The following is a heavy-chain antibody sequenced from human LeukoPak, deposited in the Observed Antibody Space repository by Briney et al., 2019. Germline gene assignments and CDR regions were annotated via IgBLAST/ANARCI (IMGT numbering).Heavy chain of an antibody. D-gene: IGHD4-17*01. CDR1: GFTFSSYW. CDR2: ISYDGSNK. CDR3: ARVAGGDYLRDAFDI. V-gene: IGHV3-30-3*01. J-gene: IGHJ3*02. Sequence: GGSLRLSCAASGFTFSSYWMSWVRQAPGKGLEWVAVISYDGSNKYYADSVKGRFTISRDNSKNTLYLQMNSLRAEDTAVYYCARVAGGDYLRDAFDIWGQGTMVAVSS.